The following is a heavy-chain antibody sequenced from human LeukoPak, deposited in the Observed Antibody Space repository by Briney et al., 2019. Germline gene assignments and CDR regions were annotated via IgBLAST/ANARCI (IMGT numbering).Heavy chain of an antibody. V-gene: IGHV3-48*03. Sequence: GGSLRLSCAASGFTFSSYAMSWVRQAPGKGLEWVSFMSTTGSTISYADSVKGRFTMSRDNAKNSLFLIMNSLRAEDTAVYYCARDGFFGGIDYWGQGTLVTVSS. CDR3: ARDGFFGGIDY. D-gene: IGHD3-3*01. CDR1: GFTFSSYA. CDR2: MSTTGSTI. J-gene: IGHJ4*02.